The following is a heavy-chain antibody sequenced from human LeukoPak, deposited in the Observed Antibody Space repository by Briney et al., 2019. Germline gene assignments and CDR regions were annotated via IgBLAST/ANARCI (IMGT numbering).Heavy chain of an antibody. CDR2: MNSDGSST. J-gene: IGHJ4*02. Sequence: GGSLRLSCAASGFTFSTYRMHWVRQGPGKGQVWVSGMNSDGSSTVYADSVKGRFTISRDNAKNTLYLQMNSLRAEDTAVYYCAKGESSSWFDWGQGTLVTVSS. D-gene: IGHD6-13*01. V-gene: IGHV3-74*01. CDR3: AKGESSSWFD. CDR1: GFTFSTYR.